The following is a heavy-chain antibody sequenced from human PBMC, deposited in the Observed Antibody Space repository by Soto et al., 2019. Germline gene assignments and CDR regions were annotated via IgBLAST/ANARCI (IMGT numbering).Heavy chain of an antibody. CDR2: ISSGSDYT. CDR1: GFIFSSFS. CDR3: ARLGGSGQLDY. V-gene: IGHV3-21*01. Sequence: EVQLVESGGGLVKPGGSLRLSCAASGFIFSSFSMGWVRQAPGKGLKWVSSISSGSDYTSYVDSVKGRFTISRDNSQNSLYLQMSSLRAEDTAVYYCARLGGSGQLDYWGQGTLVTVSS. D-gene: IGHD2-15*01. J-gene: IGHJ4*02.